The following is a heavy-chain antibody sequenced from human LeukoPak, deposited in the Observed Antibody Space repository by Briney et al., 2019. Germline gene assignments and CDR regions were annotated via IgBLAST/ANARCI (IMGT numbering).Heavy chain of an antibody. D-gene: IGHD3-22*01. Sequence: GESLKISCKASGYSFTNYCIGWVRQMPGKGLEWMGIIYPGDSDTRYSPSFQGQVTISADKSISTAYLQWSSLKASDTAMYYCARGSSGYKVLYYFDYWGQGTLVTVSS. CDR3: ARGSSGYKVLYYFDY. V-gene: IGHV5-51*01. J-gene: IGHJ4*02. CDR1: GYSFTNYC. CDR2: IYPGDSDT.